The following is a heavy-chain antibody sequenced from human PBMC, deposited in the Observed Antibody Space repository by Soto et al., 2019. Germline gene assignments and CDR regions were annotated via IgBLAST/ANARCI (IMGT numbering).Heavy chain of an antibody. CDR2: IYHSGST. V-gene: IGHV4-4*02. CDR1: GGSISSSNW. Sequence: LSLTCAVSGGSISSSNWWSWVRQPPGKGLEWIGEIYHSGSTNYNPSLKSRVTISVDKSKNQFSLKLSSVTAADTAVYYCARAHTPHYYGMDVWGQGTTVTVSS. CDR3: ARAHTPHYYGMDV. J-gene: IGHJ6*02.